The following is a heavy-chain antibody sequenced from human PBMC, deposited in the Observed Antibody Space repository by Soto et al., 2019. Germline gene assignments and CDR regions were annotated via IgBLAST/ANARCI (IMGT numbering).Heavy chain of an antibody. CDR1: GGSISGYY. J-gene: IGHJ5*02. D-gene: IGHD4-4*01. Sequence: QVQLQESGPGLVKPSETLSLTCTVSGGSISGYYWSWIRQSPEKGLEWIGHVYYSGGTKYNPSLKSRVTISVDTSKHQFSLNLRSVTAADTAVYYCAMTVTTLYTWFDPWGQGILVTVSS. V-gene: IGHV4-59*08. CDR3: AMTVTTLYTWFDP. CDR2: VYYSGGT.